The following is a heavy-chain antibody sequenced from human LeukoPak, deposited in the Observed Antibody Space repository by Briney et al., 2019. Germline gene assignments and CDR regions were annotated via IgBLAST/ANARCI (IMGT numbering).Heavy chain of an antibody. J-gene: IGHJ6*02. CDR3: ARVELDYYYYGMDV. V-gene: IGHV1-8*01. CDR1: AYTLKMHG. CDR2: MNPNSGNT. Sequence: ASVKVSCKASAYTLKMHGTTWVRQAPGQGLEWMGWMNPNSGNTGYAQKFQGRVTMTRNTSISTAYMELSSLRSEDTAVYYCARVELDYYYYGMDVWGQGTTVTVSS. D-gene: IGHD1-7*01.